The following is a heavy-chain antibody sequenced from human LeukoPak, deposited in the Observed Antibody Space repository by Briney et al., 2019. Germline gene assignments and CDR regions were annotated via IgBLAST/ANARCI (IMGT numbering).Heavy chain of an antibody. J-gene: IGHJ4*02. CDR2: ISSNSSAM. D-gene: IGHD4-17*01. Sequence: GGCLRLSCAASGFTFSSYSMNWVRQAPGKGLEWVSYISSNSSAMYYADSVKGRFTISRDNAKNTLYLQMHSLRAEDTAVYYCARDEPTVTTGPPVGSWGQGTLVTVSS. CDR1: GFTFSSYS. CDR3: ARDEPTVTTGPPVGS. V-gene: IGHV3-48*04.